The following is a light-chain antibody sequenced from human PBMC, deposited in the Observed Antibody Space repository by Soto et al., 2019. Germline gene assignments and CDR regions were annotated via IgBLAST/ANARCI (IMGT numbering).Light chain of an antibody. J-gene: IGKJ1*01. CDR1: NDIRND. Sequence: DIQVTQSPSSLSASIGDRVTITCRASNDIRNDLAWYQQKPEKTPKRLIFAASSLQSGVPSRFSGSGTGTEFTLTINSLQPEDFATYYCLHYNSYPPAFGQGTKVEIK. CDR3: LHYNSYPPA. V-gene: IGKV1-17*01. CDR2: AAS.